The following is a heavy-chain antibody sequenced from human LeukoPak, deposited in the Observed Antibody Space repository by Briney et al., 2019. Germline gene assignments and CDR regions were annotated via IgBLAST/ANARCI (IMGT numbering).Heavy chain of an antibody. J-gene: IGHJ4*02. V-gene: IGHV4-31*03. CDR1: GGSISSGGYY. Sequence: SQTLSLTCTVSGGSISSGGYYWSWIRQHPGKGLEWIGYIYYSGSTYYNPSLKSRVTISVDTSKNQFSLKLSSVTAADTAVYYCARGPGVEMATTPFDYWGQGTLVTVSS. CDR2: IYYSGST. CDR3: ARGPGVEMATTPFDY. D-gene: IGHD5-24*01.